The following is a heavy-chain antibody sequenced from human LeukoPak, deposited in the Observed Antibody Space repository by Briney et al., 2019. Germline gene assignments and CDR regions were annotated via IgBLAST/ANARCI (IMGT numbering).Heavy chain of an antibody. V-gene: IGHV4-34*01. Sequence: GSLRLSCAASGFTFSSYAMSWIRQPPGKGLEWIGEINHSGSTNYNPSLKSRATISVDTSKNQFSLKLSSVTAADTAVYYCARGQITSAVAGTWPDYFDYWGQGTLVTVSS. CDR2: INHSGST. CDR3: ARGQITSAVAGTWPDYFDY. J-gene: IGHJ4*02. CDR1: GFTFSSYA. D-gene: IGHD6-19*01.